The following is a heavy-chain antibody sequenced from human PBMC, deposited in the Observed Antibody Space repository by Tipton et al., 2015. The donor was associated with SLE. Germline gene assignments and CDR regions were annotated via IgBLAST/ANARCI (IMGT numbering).Heavy chain of an antibody. V-gene: IGHV3-23*03. CDR3: AKQQQLAYFDY. J-gene: IGHJ4*02. D-gene: IGHD6-6*01. Sequence: SLRLSCAASGFTFSSYAMCWVRQAPGKGLERVSVIYSGGSSTYYADSVKGRFTISRDNSKNTLYLQMNSLRAEDTAVYYCAKQQQLAYFDYWGQGTLVTVSS. CDR1: GFTFSSYA. CDR2: IYSGGSST.